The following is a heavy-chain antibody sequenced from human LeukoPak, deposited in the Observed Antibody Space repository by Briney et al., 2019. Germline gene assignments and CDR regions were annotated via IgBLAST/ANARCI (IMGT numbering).Heavy chain of an antibody. CDR3: AKDRGGSMVRGGYFDY. Sequence: GGSLRLSCAASGFTFSSDGMHWVRQAPGKGLEWVAFIRYDGSNKYYADSVKGRFTISRDNSKNTLYLQMNSLRAEDTAVYYCAKDRGGSMVRGGYFDYWGQGTLVTVSS. CDR2: IRYDGSNK. D-gene: IGHD3-10*01. CDR1: GFTFSSDG. J-gene: IGHJ4*02. V-gene: IGHV3-30*02.